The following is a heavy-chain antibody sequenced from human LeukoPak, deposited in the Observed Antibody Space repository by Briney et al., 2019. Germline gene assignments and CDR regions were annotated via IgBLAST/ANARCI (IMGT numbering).Heavy chain of an antibody. CDR2: IYYSGST. Sequence: SETLSLTCTVSGGSISSYYWSWIRQPPGKGLEWIGYIYYSGSTYYNPSLKSRVTISVDTSKNQFSLKLSSVTAADTAVYYCASFTIFGVVGSYWGQGTLVTVSS. D-gene: IGHD3-3*01. J-gene: IGHJ4*02. CDR3: ASFTIFGVVGSY. CDR1: GGSISSYY. V-gene: IGHV4-59*06.